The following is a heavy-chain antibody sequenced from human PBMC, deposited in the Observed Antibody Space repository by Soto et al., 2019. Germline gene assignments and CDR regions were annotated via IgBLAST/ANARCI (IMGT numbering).Heavy chain of an antibody. V-gene: IGHV3-48*02. CDR2: ITFSSSTI. Sequence: GGSLRLSCAASGFTFSNYDMNWVRQAPGKGLEWVSYITFSSSTIYYADSVRGRFTISRDNAKNSLYLQMNSLRDEDTAVYYCARHGKHTFDYWGQGTLVTVSS. D-gene: IGHD2-21*01. J-gene: IGHJ4*02. CDR1: GFTFSNYD. CDR3: ARHGKHTFDY.